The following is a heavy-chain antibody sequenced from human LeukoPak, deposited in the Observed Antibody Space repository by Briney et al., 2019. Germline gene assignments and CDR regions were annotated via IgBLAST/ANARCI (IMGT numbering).Heavy chain of an antibody. J-gene: IGHJ4*02. CDR2: ISYDGSNK. D-gene: IGHD2-15*01. V-gene: IGHV3-30*18. Sequence: GGSLRLSCAASGFTFSSYGMHWVRQAPGKGLEWVAVISYDGSNKYYADSVKGRFTISRDNSKNTLYLQMNSLRAEDTAVYYCAKPHFRYCSGGSCYSIDYWGQGTLVTVSS. CDR3: AKPHFRYCSGGSCYSIDY. CDR1: GFTFSSYG.